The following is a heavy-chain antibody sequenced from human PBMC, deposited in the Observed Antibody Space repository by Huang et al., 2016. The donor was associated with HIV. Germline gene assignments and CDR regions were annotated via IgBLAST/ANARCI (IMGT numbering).Heavy chain of an antibody. J-gene: IGHJ5*02. Sequence: EVQLVETGGGLIQPGGSLSLACAASGFTVSSTYLSWVRQAPGKGLEGVSVMYSGGSTYYADSVKGRFTISRDNSKNTLYLQMNSLRAEDTAVYYCARGMVRGVTLNWFDPWGQGTLVTVSS. V-gene: IGHV3-53*02. D-gene: IGHD3-10*01. CDR2: MYSGGST. CDR1: GFTVSSTY. CDR3: ARGMVRGVTLNWFDP.